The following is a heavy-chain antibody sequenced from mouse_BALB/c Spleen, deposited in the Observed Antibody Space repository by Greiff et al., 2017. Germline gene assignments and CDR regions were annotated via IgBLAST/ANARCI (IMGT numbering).Heavy chain of an antibody. Sequence: EVQLVESGGGLVKPGGSLKLSCAASGFTFSSYAMSWVRQTPEKRLEWVASISSGGSTYYPDSVKGRFTISRDNARNILYLQMSSLRSEDTAMYYCARGDDGYWYFDVWGAGTTVTVSS. D-gene: IGHD2-3*01. CDR3: ARGDDGYWYFDV. CDR1: GFTFSSYA. V-gene: IGHV5-6-5*01. CDR2: ISSGGST. J-gene: IGHJ1*01.